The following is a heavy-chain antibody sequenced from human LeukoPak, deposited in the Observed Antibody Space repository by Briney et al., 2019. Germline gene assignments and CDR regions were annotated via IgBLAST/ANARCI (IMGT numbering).Heavy chain of an antibody. Sequence: PGGSLRLSCAASGFIFSNYAMYWVRQAPGKGLEWVSAISGRSDNTYYADSVKGRFTLSRDSSKNTLYLQVNSLRADDTAVYYCAKWGDYDVLTGYYVSDFWGQGTLVTGSS. CDR2: ISGRSDNT. CDR1: GFIFSNYA. J-gene: IGHJ4*02. V-gene: IGHV3-23*01. D-gene: IGHD3-9*01. CDR3: AKWGDYDVLTGYYVSDF.